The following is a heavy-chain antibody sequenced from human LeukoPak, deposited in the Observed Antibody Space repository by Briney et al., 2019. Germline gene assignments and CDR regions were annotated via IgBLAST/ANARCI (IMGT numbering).Heavy chain of an antibody. CDR3: ATTVTLDF. CDR2: ITGTGGGGNKT. Sequence: PGGSLRLSCAASGFTFRTYAMSWVRQAPGKGLEWVSVITGTGGGGNKTYYADSVRGRFSISRDDSKNVLFLQMNDLRVDDTPVYFCATTVTLDFWGQGTRVLVSS. V-gene: IGHV3-23*01. J-gene: IGHJ4*02. CDR1: GFTFRTYA. D-gene: IGHD1-1*01.